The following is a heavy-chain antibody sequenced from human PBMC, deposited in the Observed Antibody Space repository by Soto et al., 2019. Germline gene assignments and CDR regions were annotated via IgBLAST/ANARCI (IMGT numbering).Heavy chain of an antibody. CDR1: GGSVSSGSYY. CDR2: IYYSGST. Sequence: WETLSLTCTVSGGSVSSGSYYWSWIRQPPGKGLEWIGYIYYSGSTNYNPSLKSRVTISVDTSKNQFSLKLSSVTAADTAVYYCASKASGGLDYWCQGTLVTVSS. J-gene: IGHJ4*02. D-gene: IGHD2-15*01. CDR3: ASKASGGLDY. V-gene: IGHV4-61*01.